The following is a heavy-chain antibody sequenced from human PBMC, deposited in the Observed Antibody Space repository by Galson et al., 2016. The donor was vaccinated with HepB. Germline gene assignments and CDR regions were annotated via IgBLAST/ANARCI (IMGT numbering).Heavy chain of an antibody. Sequence: SLRLSCAASGFTFSGYSMNWVRQAPGKGLEWASSISSSSTYIYYADSVKGRFTISRDNAKNSLSLQMNSLRADDTAVYYCVFGATGAFDFWGQGTMVTVSS. CDR3: VFGATGAFDF. CDR2: ISSSSTYI. CDR1: GFTFSGYS. V-gene: IGHV3-21*01. D-gene: IGHD1-26*01. J-gene: IGHJ3*01.